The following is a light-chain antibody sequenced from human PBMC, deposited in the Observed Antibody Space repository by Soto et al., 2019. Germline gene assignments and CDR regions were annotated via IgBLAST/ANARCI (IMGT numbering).Light chain of an antibody. CDR2: DVS. V-gene: IGLV2-14*04. Sequence: NSSDVGGYNYVSWYQQHPGKAPKLMIYDVSNRPSGVSNRFSGSKSGNTASLTISGLQAEDKADYYCSSYTSSSTPFYVFGTGTKVTV. CDR3: SSYTSSSTPFYV. CDR1: SSDVGGYNY. J-gene: IGLJ1*01.